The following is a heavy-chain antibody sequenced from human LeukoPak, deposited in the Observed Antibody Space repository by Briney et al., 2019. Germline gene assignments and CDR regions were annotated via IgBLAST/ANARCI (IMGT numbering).Heavy chain of an antibody. Sequence: GGSLRLSCAASGFTFYDYAMHWVRQAPGKGLEWVSGISWNSGSIGYADSVKGRFTISRDNAKNSLYLQMNSLRAEDTALYYCAKDNRALYYYYGMDVWGQGTTVTVSS. V-gene: IGHV3-9*01. CDR2: ISWNSGSI. D-gene: IGHD3-10*01. CDR1: GFTFYDYA. J-gene: IGHJ6*02. CDR3: AKDNRALYYYYGMDV.